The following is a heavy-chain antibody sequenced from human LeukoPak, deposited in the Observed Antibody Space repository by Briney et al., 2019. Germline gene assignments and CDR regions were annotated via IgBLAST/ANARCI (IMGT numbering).Heavy chain of an antibody. CDR3: ARDKGGITETGRWFDP. V-gene: IGHV4-61*02. CDR1: GGSISSGSYY. J-gene: IGHJ5*02. CDR2: IYTSGST. D-gene: IGHD1-20*01. Sequence: TSQTLSFNCTVSGGSISSGSYYWSWIRQPPGKGLEWIGRIYTSGSTNYNPSLKSRVTRSVDTSKNQFSLKLGSVTAADTAVYYWARDKGGITETGRWFDPWGQGTLVTVSS.